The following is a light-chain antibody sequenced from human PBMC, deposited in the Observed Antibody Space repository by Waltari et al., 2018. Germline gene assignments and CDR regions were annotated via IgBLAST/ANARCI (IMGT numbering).Light chain of an antibody. J-gene: IGLJ6*01. Sequence: LTQPPSASATPGQRVTLSCSGSTSNIGGNSVHWYQQLPGTAPKLLMFSTHQRPSGVPDRFSGSKSGTSASLAISELHSDDEGDYYCAAWDDSLSVYVFGSGTTVTVL. CDR3: AAWDDSLSVYV. CDR1: TSNIGGNS. CDR2: STH. V-gene: IGLV1-44*01.